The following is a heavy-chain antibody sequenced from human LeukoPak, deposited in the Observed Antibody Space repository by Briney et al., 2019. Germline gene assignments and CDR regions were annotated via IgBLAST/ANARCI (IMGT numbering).Heavy chain of an antibody. CDR1: GGSISSYY. CDR2: IYYSGST. D-gene: IGHD1-26*01. CDR3: ARGTKNSGSPYYYYYYGMDV. J-gene: IGHJ6*02. Sequence: SETLSLTCTVSGGSISSYYWSWIRQPPGKGLEWIGYIYYSGSTNYNPSLKSRVTISVDTSKNQFSLRLSSVTAADTAVYYCARGTKNSGSPYYYYYYGMDVWGQGTTVTVSS. V-gene: IGHV4-59*08.